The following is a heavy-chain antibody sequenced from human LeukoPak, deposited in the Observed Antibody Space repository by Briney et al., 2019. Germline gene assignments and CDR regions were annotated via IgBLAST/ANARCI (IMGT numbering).Heavy chain of an antibody. D-gene: IGHD5-18*01. CDR2: IIPIFGTA. CDR1: GGTFSSYA. Sequence: SVRVSCKASGGTFSSYAISWVRQAPGQGHEWMGGIIPIFGTANYAQKFKGRVTITADESTSTAYMELSSLRSEDTAVYYCAREDTAMVIGYYYYYYGMDVWGQGTTVTVSS. V-gene: IGHV1-69*13. CDR3: AREDTAMVIGYYYYYYGMDV. J-gene: IGHJ6*02.